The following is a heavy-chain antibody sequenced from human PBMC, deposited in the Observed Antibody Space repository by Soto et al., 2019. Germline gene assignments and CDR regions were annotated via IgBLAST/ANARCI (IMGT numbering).Heavy chain of an antibody. Sequence: EVQLVESGGGLVQPGGSLRLSCAASGFTFSSYEMNWVRQAPGKGLEWVSYISSSGGSTYYADSVKGRFTISRDNSKNTLYLQMNSLRAEDTAVYYCAQRSSAFIAAVWGQGTTVTVSS. V-gene: IGHV3-48*03. D-gene: IGHD6-6*01. CDR2: ISSSGGST. J-gene: IGHJ6*02. CDR1: GFTFSSYE. CDR3: AQRSSAFIAAV.